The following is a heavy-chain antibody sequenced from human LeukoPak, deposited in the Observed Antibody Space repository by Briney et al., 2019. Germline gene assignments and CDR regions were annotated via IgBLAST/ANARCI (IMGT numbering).Heavy chain of an antibody. CDR1: GGSISSYY. V-gene: IGHV4-59*08. J-gene: IGHJ4*02. D-gene: IGHD6-19*01. CDR2: IYYSGST. Sequence: PSETLSLTCTVSGGSISSYYWSWIRQPPGKGLEWIGYIYYSGSTNYNPSLKSRVTISVDTSKNQFSLKLSSVTAADTAVYYCARRAGYSSGWHPDLGSDYWGQGTLVTVSS. CDR3: ARRAGYSSGWHPDLGSDY.